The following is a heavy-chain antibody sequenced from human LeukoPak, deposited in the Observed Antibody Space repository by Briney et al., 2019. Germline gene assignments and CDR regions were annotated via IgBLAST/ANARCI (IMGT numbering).Heavy chain of an antibody. CDR1: GGSISSYY. CDR3: ARDSGTTGEVKFDP. J-gene: IGHJ5*02. Sequence: PSETLSLTCTVSGGSISSYYLSWIRQPAGKGLEWIGRIYSSGTNFNPSLKSRVTMSADTSRNQVSLTLRSVTAADTAVYYCARDSGTTGEVKFDPWGQGTLVTVSS. D-gene: IGHD3-10*01. CDR2: IYSSGT. V-gene: IGHV4-4*07.